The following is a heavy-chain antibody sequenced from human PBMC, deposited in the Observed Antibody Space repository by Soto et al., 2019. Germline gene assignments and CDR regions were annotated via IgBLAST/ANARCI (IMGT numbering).Heavy chain of an antibody. V-gene: IGHV3-9*01. CDR1: GFTFDDYA. Sequence: VQLVESGGGLVQPGRSLRLSCAASGFTFDDYAMHWVRQAPGKGLEWVSGISWNSGSIGYADSVKGRFTISRDNAKNSLYLQMNSLRAEDTALYYCAKGPSSSSADLDYWGQATLVTVSS. CDR2: ISWNSGSI. CDR3: AKGPSSSSADLDY. D-gene: IGHD6-6*01. J-gene: IGHJ4*02.